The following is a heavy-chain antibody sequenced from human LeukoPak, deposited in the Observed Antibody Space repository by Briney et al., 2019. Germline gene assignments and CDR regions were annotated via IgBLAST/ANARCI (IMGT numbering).Heavy chain of an antibody. CDR2: INSDGSTT. Sequence: GGSLRLSCAASGFTFSNSWMHWVRQVPGKGLVWVSHINSDGSTTTYADSVRGRFTISRDNAKNTVYLQMSSLRAEGTAVYYCTRDYSYAPDYWGQGTLVTVSS. J-gene: IGHJ4*02. CDR1: GFTFSNSW. V-gene: IGHV3-74*01. D-gene: IGHD3-16*01. CDR3: TRDYSYAPDY.